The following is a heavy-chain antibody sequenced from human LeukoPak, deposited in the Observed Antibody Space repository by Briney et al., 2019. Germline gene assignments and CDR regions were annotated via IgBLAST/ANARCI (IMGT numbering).Heavy chain of an antibody. Sequence: SETLSLTCTVSGGSISSYYWSWIRQPPGKGLEWIASIYYSGSTYYNPSLKSRVTISVDTSKNQFSLKLTSVTAADTAVYYCARQTDGAGTAGGDYWGQGTLVTVSS. CDR3: ARQTDGAGTAGGDY. J-gene: IGHJ4*02. D-gene: IGHD3-10*01. V-gene: IGHV4-39*01. CDR1: GGSISSYY. CDR2: IYYSGST.